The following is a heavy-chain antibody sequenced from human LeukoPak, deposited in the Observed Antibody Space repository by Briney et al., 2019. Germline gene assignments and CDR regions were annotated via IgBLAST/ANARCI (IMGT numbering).Heavy chain of an antibody. V-gene: IGHV4-39*01. CDR2: IYYSGST. Sequence: NPSETLSLTCTVSGGSISSSSYYWGWIRQPPGKGLEWIGSIYYSGSTYYNPSLKSRVTISVDTSKNQFSLKLSSVTAADTAVYYCAGSGPRGIAAAGTKYYFDYWGQGTLVTVSS. J-gene: IGHJ4*02. D-gene: IGHD6-13*01. CDR1: GGSISSSSYY. CDR3: AGSGPRGIAAAGTKYYFDY.